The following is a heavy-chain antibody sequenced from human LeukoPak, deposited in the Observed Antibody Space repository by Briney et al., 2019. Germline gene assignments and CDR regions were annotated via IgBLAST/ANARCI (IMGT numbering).Heavy chain of an antibody. Sequence: PGGSLRLSCAASGFTFSGYEMNWVRQAPGKGLEWVSYISSSGYGIYYADSVKGRFTISRDNAKNSLYLQMNTLRAEDTAVYYCANGNCSGGSCYFPYYFDYWGQGTLVTVSS. D-gene: IGHD2-15*01. J-gene: IGHJ4*02. V-gene: IGHV3-48*03. CDR3: ANGNCSGGSCYFPYYFDY. CDR1: GFTFSGYE. CDR2: ISSSGYGI.